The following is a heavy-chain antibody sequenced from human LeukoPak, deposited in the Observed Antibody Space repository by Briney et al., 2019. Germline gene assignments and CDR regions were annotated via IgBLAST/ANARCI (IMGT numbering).Heavy chain of an antibody. CDR3: ARARVVTKWIDY. J-gene: IGHJ4*01. D-gene: IGHD2-21*02. CDR2: IKQDGSEK. CDR1: GFTFSGYW. Sequence: GGSLRLSCAASGFTFSGYWMSWVRQAPGKGLEWVANIKQDGSEKYYVDSVKGRFTISRDNAKNSLYLQMNSLRAEDTAVYYCARARVVTKWIDYWGQGTLVTVSS. V-gene: IGHV3-7*03.